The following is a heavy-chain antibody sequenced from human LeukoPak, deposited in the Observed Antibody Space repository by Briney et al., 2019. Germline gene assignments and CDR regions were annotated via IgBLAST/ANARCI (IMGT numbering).Heavy chain of an antibody. Sequence: SETLSLTCTVSGGSISSSSYYWGWIRQPPGKGLEWIGSIYYSGSTYYNPSLKSRVTISVDTSKNQFSLKLNSVTAADTAFYYCARQGASYPFDYWGQGTLVTVSS. CDR2: IYYSGST. CDR1: GGSISSSSYY. CDR3: ARQGASYPFDY. D-gene: IGHD1-26*01. J-gene: IGHJ4*02. V-gene: IGHV4-39*01.